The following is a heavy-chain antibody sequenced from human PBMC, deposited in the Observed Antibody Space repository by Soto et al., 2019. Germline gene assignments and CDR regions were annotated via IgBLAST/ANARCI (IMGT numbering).Heavy chain of an antibody. D-gene: IGHD3-22*01. CDR3: AGGGSIVESTRRLLDV. J-gene: IGHJ6*04. CDR2: IYYSGTT. V-gene: IGHV4-31*03. Sequence: SETLSLTCTVSGGSISSGGYYWSWIRQHPGKGLEWIGYIYYSGTTNYNPSLKSRVTISIDRQKSQFSLKLSSVTVADTAFYYCAGGGSIVESTRRLLDVWGKGTTVTVSS. CDR1: GGSISSGGYY.